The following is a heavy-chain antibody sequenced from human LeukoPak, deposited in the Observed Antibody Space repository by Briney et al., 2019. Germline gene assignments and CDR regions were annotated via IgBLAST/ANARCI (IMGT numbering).Heavy chain of an antibody. CDR3: ARGRYCSSTSCSDAFDI. D-gene: IGHD2-2*01. Sequence: GGSLRLPCAASGFTFSSYAMHWVRQAPGKGLEYVSAISSNGGSTYYANSVKGRFTISRDNSKNTLYLQMGSLRAEDMAVYYCARGRYCSSTSCSDAFDIWGQGTMVTVSS. J-gene: IGHJ3*02. V-gene: IGHV3-64*01. CDR1: GFTFSSYA. CDR2: ISSNGGST.